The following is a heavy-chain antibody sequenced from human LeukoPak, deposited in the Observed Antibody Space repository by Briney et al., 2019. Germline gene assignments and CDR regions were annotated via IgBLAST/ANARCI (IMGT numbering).Heavy chain of an antibody. D-gene: IGHD6-13*01. Sequence: ASVRVTCKASGYTFITDGFSWVRQDPARGLEWMGWISSYNGKTIYAQRLQGRVTITTDTSTSTAYMELRSLRSDDTAVYYCARDRGRGIATSDYDFDYWGQGTLVTVSS. CDR3: ARDRGRGIATSDYDFDY. V-gene: IGHV1-18*01. J-gene: IGHJ4*02. CDR2: ISSYNGKT. CDR1: GYTFITDG.